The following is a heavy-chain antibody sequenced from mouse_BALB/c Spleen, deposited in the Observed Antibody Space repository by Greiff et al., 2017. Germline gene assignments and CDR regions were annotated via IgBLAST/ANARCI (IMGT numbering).Heavy chain of an antibody. CDR2: IDPANGNT. J-gene: IGHJ1*01. V-gene: IGHV14-3*02. CDR3: ARAYYYGFPLEGYFDV. CDR1: GFNIKDTY. D-gene: IGHD1-2*01. Sequence: VHVKQSGAELVKPGASVKLSCTASGFNIKDTYMHWVKQRPEQGLEWIGRIDPANGNTKYDPKFQGKATITADTSSNTAYLQLSSLTSEDTAVYYCARAYYYGFPLEGYFDVWGAGTTVTVSS.